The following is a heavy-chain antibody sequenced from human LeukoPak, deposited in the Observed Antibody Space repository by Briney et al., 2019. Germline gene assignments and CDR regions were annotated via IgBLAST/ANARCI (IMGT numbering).Heavy chain of an antibody. Sequence: SQTLSLTCAVSGGSISSGGHSWSWIRQPPGKGLEWIGYIYHSGSTYYNPSLKSRVTISVDRSKNQFSLKLSSVTAADTAVYYCARAHGGGFDYWGQGTLVTVSS. CDR3: ARAHGGGFDY. V-gene: IGHV4-30-2*01. CDR2: IYHSGST. J-gene: IGHJ4*02. CDR1: GGSISSGGHS.